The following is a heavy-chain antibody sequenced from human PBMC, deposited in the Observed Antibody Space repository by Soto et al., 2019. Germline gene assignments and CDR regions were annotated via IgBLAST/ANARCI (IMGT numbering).Heavy chain of an antibody. CDR2: IWYDGSNK. CDR1: GFTFSSYG. J-gene: IGHJ4*02. CDR3: ARPATATVTTSDFDY. Sequence: GGSLRLSCAASGFTFSSYGMHWVRQAPGKGLEWVAVIWYDGSNKYYADSVKGRFTISRDNSKNTLYLQMNSLRAEDTAVYYCARPATATVTTSDFDYWGQGTLVTVSS. D-gene: IGHD4-17*01. V-gene: IGHV3-33*01.